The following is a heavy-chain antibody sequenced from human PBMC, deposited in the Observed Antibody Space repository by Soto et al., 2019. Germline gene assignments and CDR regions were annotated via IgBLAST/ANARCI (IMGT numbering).Heavy chain of an antibody. CDR3: ARQERYSSSSENFDF. J-gene: IGHJ4*02. V-gene: IGHV4-39*01. D-gene: IGHD6-6*01. CDR2: IYYSGST. CDR1: GGSISSSSYY. Sequence: SETLSLTCTVSGGSISSSSYYWGWIRQPPGRGLEWIGSIYYSGSTYYNPSLKSRVTISVDTSKNQFSLKLSSVTAADTAVYYCARQERYSSSSENFDFWGQGTLVTVSS.